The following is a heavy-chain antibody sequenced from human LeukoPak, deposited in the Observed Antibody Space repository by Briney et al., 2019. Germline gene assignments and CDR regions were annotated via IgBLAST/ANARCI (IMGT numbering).Heavy chain of an antibody. V-gene: IGHV4-59*11. CDR3: AREDQLPWTGVGWFDP. D-gene: IGHD2-2*01. J-gene: IGHJ5*02. CDR2: IYYSGST. CDR1: GGSISSHY. Sequence: SETLSLTCTVSGGSISSHYWSWIRQPPGKGLEWIGYIYYSGSTYYNPSLKSRVTISVDTSKNQFSLKLSSVTAADTAVYYCAREDQLPWTGVGWFDPWGQGTLVTVSS.